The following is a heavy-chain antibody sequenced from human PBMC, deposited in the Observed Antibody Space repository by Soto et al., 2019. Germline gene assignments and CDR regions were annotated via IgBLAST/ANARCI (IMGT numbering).Heavy chain of an antibody. CDR3: ATRTMVRENRGWFDP. V-gene: IGHV3-23*01. J-gene: IGHJ5*02. D-gene: IGHD3-10*01. CDR2: ISGSGGST. CDR1: GFTFSSYA. Sequence: GGSLRLSCAASGFTFSSYAMSWVRQAPGKGLEWVSAISGSGGSTYYADSVKGRFTISRDNSKNTLYLQMNSLRAEDTAVYYCATRTMVRENRGWFDPWGQGTLVTVSS.